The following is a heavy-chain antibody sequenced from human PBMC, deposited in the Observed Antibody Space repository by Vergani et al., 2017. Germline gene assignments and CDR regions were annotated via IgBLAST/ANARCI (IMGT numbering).Heavy chain of an antibody. V-gene: IGHV3-43D*04. D-gene: IGHD5-12*01. CDR3: AKDIYRYSCYDGVTLGFDY. CDR1: GFSFDDYA. Sequence: EVQLVESGGGLVKRGGSLRLSCAASGFSFDDYAMHWVRQGPGKGLEWVSLISWDGYSTYYADCAKGRFTISRDSSKNSLYLQLNSLRAEDTALYFCAKDIYRYSCYDGVTLGFDYWGQGTLVTVSS. CDR2: ISWDGYST. J-gene: IGHJ4*02.